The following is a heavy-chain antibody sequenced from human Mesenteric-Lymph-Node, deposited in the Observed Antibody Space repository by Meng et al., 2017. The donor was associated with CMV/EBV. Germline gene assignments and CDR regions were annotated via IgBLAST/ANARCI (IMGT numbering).Heavy chain of an antibody. V-gene: IGHV3-21*04. CDR2: IGSGSSI. J-gene: IGHJ5*02. Sequence: GGSLRLSCAASGFTFSSYSMNWVRQAPGKGLEWVSYIGSGSSIYYADSVKGRFTISRDNAKNSLYLQMNSLRVEDTAVYYCAREKDDSFDPWGQGTLVTVSS. CDR3: AREKDDSFDP. D-gene: IGHD3-3*01. CDR1: GFTFSSYS.